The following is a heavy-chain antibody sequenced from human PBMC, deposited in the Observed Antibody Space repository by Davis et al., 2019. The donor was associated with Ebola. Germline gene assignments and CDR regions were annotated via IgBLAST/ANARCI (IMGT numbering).Heavy chain of an antibody. CDR2: LGTSADT. V-gene: IGHV3-23*01. D-gene: IGHD6-6*01. J-gene: IGHJ5*02. CDR3: AKARIAALRFDP. CDR1: GFIFSSYV. Sequence: PGGSLRLSCAASGFIFSSYVMSWVRQAPGKGLEWVSTLGTSADTYYADSVKGRFTISRDNSKNTLYLQMNSLRAEDTAVYYCAKARIAALRFDPWGQGTLVTVSS.